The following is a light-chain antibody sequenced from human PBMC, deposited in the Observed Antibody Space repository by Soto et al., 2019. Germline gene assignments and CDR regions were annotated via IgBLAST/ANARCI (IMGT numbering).Light chain of an antibody. CDR3: QQYNSYPWT. J-gene: IGKJ1*01. Sequence: DIQMTQSHSTLSASVGDRVTITCRASQSISSWLAWYQQKPGKAPKLLIYDASSLESGVPSRFSGSGSGTEFTLTISSLQPDDFATYYCQQYNSYPWTFGQGTMVDI. CDR2: DAS. V-gene: IGKV1-5*01. CDR1: QSISSW.